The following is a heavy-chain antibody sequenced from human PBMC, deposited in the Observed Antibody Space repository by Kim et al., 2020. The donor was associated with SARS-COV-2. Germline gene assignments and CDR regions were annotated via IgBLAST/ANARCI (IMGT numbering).Heavy chain of an antibody. CDR1: GDSMSSCY. J-gene: IGHJ4*02. CDR3: ARTISSGGSWLIFDS. D-gene: IGHD3-16*01. V-gene: IGHV4-4*07. Sequence: SETLSLTCTVSGDSMSSCYWSWIRRPAGKGLEWIGRIYASGSTGYNPSLKSRLTMSVDTSKKQFSLKLSSVTAADTVIYYCARTISSGGSWLIFDSWGQGALVTVSS. CDR2: IYASGST.